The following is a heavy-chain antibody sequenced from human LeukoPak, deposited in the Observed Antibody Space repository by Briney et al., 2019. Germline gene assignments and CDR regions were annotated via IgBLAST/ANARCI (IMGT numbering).Heavy chain of an antibody. D-gene: IGHD4-17*01. Sequence: GGSLRLSCAASGFTFSSYWMSWVRQAPGKGLEWVANIKQDGSEKYYVDSVKGRFSISRDNAKNSLYLQMNSLRAEDTAVYYCASSDYVDYFDYWGQGTLVTVSS. CDR3: ASSDYVDYFDY. J-gene: IGHJ4*02. CDR2: IKQDGSEK. CDR1: GFTFSSYW. V-gene: IGHV3-7*01.